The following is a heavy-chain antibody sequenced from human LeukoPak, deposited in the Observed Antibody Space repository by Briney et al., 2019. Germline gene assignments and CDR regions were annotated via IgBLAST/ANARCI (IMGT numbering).Heavy chain of an antibody. CDR3: ARPTKEGSSWYWWFDP. CDR2: ISYDGSNK. D-gene: IGHD6-13*01. V-gene: IGHV3-30*03. Sequence: GGSLRLSCAASGFTFSSYGMHWVRQAPGKGLEWVAVISYDGSNKYYADSVKGRFTISRDNSKNTLYLQMNSLRAEDTAVYYCARPTKEGSSWYWWFDPWGQGTLVTVSS. CDR1: GFTFSSYG. J-gene: IGHJ5*02.